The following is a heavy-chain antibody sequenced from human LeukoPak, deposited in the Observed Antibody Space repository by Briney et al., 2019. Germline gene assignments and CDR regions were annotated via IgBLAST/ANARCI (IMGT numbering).Heavy chain of an antibody. CDR1: GGTFGSYA. CDR2: IIPIFGTA. Sequence: ASVKVSCKASGGTFGSYAISWVRQAPGQGLEWMGGIIPIFGTANYAQKFQGRVTITADKSTSTAYMELSSLRSEDTAVYYCARAGVDGSGASAFDIWGQGTTVTVSS. V-gene: IGHV1-69*06. CDR3: ARAGVDGSGASAFDI. D-gene: IGHD3-10*01. J-gene: IGHJ3*02.